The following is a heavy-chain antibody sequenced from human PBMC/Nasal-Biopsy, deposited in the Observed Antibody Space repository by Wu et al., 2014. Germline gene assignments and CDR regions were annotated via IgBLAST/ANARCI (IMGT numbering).Heavy chain of an antibody. CDR3: ARVYGLNLNNNYYYGMDV. CDR2: IYYTGTT. CDR1: GASLTNGNYY. V-gene: IGHV4-30-4*08. Sequence: LVKPTQTLTCSVSGASLTNGNYYWNWIRLSPGKGLEWIGAIYYTGTTYYNPSLKGRVTLLIDTSKNQFSLQLNSVTPEDTAVYYCARVYGLNLNNNYYYGMDVWGQGTTVTVSS. J-gene: IGHJ6*02. D-gene: IGHD3-10*01.